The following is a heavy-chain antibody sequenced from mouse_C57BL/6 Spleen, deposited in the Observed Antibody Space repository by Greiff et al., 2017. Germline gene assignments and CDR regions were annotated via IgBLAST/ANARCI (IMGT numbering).Heavy chain of an antibody. CDR3: ARNGEGCDY. D-gene: IGHD3-3*01. V-gene: IGHV1-82*01. CDR2: IYPGDGDT. J-gene: IGHJ2*01. CDR1: GYAFSSSW. Sequence: QVQLQQSGPELVKPGASVKISCKASGYAFSSSWMNWVKQRPGKGLEWIGRIYPGDGDTNYNGKFKGKATLTADKSSSTAYMQLSSLTSEDSAVYFGARNGEGCDYWGQGTTLTVSS.